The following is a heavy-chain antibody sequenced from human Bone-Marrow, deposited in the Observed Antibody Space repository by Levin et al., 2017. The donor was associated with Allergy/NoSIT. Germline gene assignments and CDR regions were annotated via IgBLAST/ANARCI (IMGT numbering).Heavy chain of an antibody. CDR1: GFTFSSYA. D-gene: IGHD2-2*01. V-gene: IGHV3-30-3*01. CDR2: ISYDGSNK. CDR3: ARVNVVVPAAMGAFDI. Sequence: GGSRRLSCAASGFTFSSYAMHWVRQAPGKGLEWVAVISYDGSNKYYADSVKGRFTISRDNSKNTLYLQMNSLRAEDTAVYYCARVNVVVPAAMGAFDIWGQGTMVTVSS. J-gene: IGHJ3*02.